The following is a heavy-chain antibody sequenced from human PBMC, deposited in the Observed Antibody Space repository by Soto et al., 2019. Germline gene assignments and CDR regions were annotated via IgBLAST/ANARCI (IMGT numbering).Heavy chain of an antibody. D-gene: IGHD6-19*01. V-gene: IGHV4-59*01. Sequence: WGTLSLTCTVSGGCISSYHMSWIRQPPGKGLEWIGYIYYSGSTNYKPALKSGGTFSVDMSKIQFSLKLRSVSAAETAVYYCARVLLLMWRVLVYAFVISGPGIMGT. CDR3: ARVLLLMWRVLVYAFVI. J-gene: IGHJ3*02. CDR1: GGCISSYH. CDR2: IYYSGST.